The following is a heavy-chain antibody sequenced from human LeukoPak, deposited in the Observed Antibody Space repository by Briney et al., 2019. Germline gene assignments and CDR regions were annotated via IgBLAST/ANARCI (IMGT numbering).Heavy chain of an antibody. Sequence: GGSLRLSCAASGFTFDDYGMSWVRQAPGKGLEWVSGINWNGGSTGYVDSVKGRFTISRDNAKKFLYLQMNSLRAEDTALYYCAIHVVVVTNVPDAFDIWGQGTMVTVSS. CDR3: AIHVVVVTNVPDAFDI. V-gene: IGHV3-20*04. CDR1: GFTFDDYG. CDR2: INWNGGST. J-gene: IGHJ3*02. D-gene: IGHD2-21*02.